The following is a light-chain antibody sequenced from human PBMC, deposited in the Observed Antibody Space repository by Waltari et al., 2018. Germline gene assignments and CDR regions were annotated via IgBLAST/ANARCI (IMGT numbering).Light chain of an antibody. J-gene: IGKJ2*01. Sequence: DIQMTQSPSILSASVGDRVTITCRASQTISIYLAWYQQKPGKAPNLLIHKASTLESGVPXRXSGSGSGTEFTLTISXLQPDDFATYYCQQYHSYSPYTFGQGTTLDIK. V-gene: IGKV1-5*03. CDR1: QTISIY. CDR3: QQYHSYSPYT. CDR2: KAS.